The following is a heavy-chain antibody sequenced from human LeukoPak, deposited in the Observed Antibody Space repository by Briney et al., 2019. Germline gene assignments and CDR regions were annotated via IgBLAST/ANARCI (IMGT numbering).Heavy chain of an antibody. CDR2: IRYEGNNK. V-gene: IGHV3-30*02. Sequence: GGSLRLSCGASGLTFSNYGMHWVRQAPGKGLDWVGFIRYEGNNKYYAHSVKGRFRIARDNPKHTQYLQMNSLRVEGTAVYYCAKYRSPDDFGDYVSFSPHAVDLWGRGRMVSVSS. CDR1: GLTFSNYG. CDR3: AKYRSPDDFGDYVSFSPHAVDL. J-gene: IGHJ3*01. D-gene: IGHD4-17*01.